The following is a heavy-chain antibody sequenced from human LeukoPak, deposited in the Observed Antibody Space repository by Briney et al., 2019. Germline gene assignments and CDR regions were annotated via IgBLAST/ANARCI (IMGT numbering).Heavy chain of an antibody. CDR3: ARVDCSSTSWGCEIDY. Sequence: GGSLRLSCAASGFTFSSYAMHWVRQAPGQGLEWMGWINPNSGGTNYAQKFQGRVTMTRDTSISTAYMELSRLRSDDTAVYYCARVDCSSTSWGCEIDYWGQGTLVTVSS. V-gene: IGHV1-2*02. CDR2: INPNSGGT. CDR1: GFTFSSYA. D-gene: IGHD2-2*01. J-gene: IGHJ4*02.